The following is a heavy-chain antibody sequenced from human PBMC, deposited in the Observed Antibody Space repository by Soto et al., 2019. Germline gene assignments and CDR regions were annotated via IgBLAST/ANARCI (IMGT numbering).Heavy chain of an antibody. Sequence: PSETLSLTCTVSGGSVSTGSYDWSWIRQPPGKGLEWIGKIFFTGSAHYNPSLRNRVTISVDTSKVQFSLTLTSVTAADTAVYYCARDGHGMDVWGQGTTVTVSS. J-gene: IGHJ6*02. V-gene: IGHV4-61*01. CDR3: ARDGHGMDV. CDR1: GGSVSTGSYD. CDR2: IFFTGSA.